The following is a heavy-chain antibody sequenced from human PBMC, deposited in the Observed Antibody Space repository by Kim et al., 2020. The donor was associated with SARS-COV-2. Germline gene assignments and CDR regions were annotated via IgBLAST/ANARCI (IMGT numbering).Heavy chain of an antibody. CDR3: LRDETLQWRD. Sequence: ASVKVSCKASGYTFTGYYIHWVRRAPGQGLEWMGWINANSGDTKYEQKFHDRVTVTRDTSISTAYMELRRLTSDDTAMYYCLRDETLQWRDWGQGTLVTVSS. D-gene: IGHD6-19*01. J-gene: IGHJ1*01. CDR2: INANSGDT. CDR1: GYTFTGYY. V-gene: IGHV1-2*02.